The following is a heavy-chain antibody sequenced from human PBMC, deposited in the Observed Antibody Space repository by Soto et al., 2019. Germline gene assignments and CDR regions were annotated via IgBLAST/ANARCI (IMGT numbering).Heavy chain of an antibody. CDR3: ARDTRVSSLEPYYYYYMDV. V-gene: IGHV3-20*01. Sequence: EVQLVESGGGVVRPGGSLRLSCAASGFTFDDYGMSWVRQAPGNGLEWVSGINWNGGSTGYADSVKGRFTISRDNAKNSLYLQMNSLRAEDTALYHCARDTRVSSLEPYYYYYMDVWGKGTTVTVSS. CDR1: GFTFDDYG. J-gene: IGHJ6*03. CDR2: INWNGGST. D-gene: IGHD6-6*01.